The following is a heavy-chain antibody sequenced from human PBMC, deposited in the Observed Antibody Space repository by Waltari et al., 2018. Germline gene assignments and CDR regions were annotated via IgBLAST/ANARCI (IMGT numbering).Heavy chain of an antibody. CDR2: IRGSGGST. CDR1: GFTFSSYA. V-gene: IGHV3-23*01. D-gene: IGHD6-13*01. J-gene: IGHJ4*02. CDR3: AKDFAAAGTQTPYYFDY. Sequence: EVQLLESGGGLVQPGGSLSLSCAASGFTFSSYAMSWVRQAPGWGLEWASAIRGSGGSTDYADAVKGRFTISRDNSKNTLYLQMNSLRAEDTAVYYCAKDFAAAGTQTPYYFDYWGQGTLVTVSS.